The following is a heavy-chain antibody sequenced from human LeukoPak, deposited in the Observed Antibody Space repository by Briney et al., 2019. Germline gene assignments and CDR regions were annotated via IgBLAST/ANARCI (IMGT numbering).Heavy chain of an antibody. J-gene: IGHJ6*02. CDR2: ISSSSYI. CDR1: GFTFSSYA. V-gene: IGHV3-21*01. Sequence: GGSLRLSCAASGFTFSSYAMSWVRQAPGKGLEWVSSISSSSYIYYADSVKGRFTISRDNAKNSLYLQMNSLRAEDTAVYYCARAYDFWSGYYKYYYYGMDVWGQGTTVTVSS. D-gene: IGHD3-3*01. CDR3: ARAYDFWSGYYKYYYYGMDV.